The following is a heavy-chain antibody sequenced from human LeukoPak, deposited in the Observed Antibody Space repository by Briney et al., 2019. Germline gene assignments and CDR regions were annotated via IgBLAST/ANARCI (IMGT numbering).Heavy chain of an antibody. Sequence: SETLSLTCTVSGGSISSSSYYWGWIRQPPGKGLEWIGSIYYSGSTYYNPSLKSRVTISVDTSKNQFSLKLSSVTAADTAVYYCARGPIIVGATGAQLDVWGKGTTVTVSS. D-gene: IGHD1-26*01. CDR1: GGSISSSSYY. J-gene: IGHJ6*04. CDR2: IYYSGST. V-gene: IGHV4-39*07. CDR3: ARGPIIVGATGAQLDV.